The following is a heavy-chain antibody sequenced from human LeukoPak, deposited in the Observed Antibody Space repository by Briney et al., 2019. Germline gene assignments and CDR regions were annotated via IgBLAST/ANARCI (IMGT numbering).Heavy chain of an antibody. Sequence: PSETLSLTCTVSGGSISSYYWSWIRQPPGKGLEWIGYIYYSGSTNYNPSLKSRVTISVDTSKNQFSLKLSPVTAADTAVYYCARGGSGWYRGLFDPWGQGTLVTVSS. CDR2: IYYSGST. V-gene: IGHV4-59*01. D-gene: IGHD6-19*01. CDR1: GGSISSYY. J-gene: IGHJ5*02. CDR3: ARGGSGWYRGLFDP.